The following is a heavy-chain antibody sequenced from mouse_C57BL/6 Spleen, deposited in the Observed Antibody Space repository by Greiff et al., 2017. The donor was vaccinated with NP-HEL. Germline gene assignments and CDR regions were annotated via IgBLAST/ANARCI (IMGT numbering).Heavy chain of an antibody. Sequence: EVKLVESGEGLVKPGGSLKLSCAASGFTFSSYAMSWVRQTPEKRLEWVAYISSGGDYIYYADTVKGRVTISRDNARNTLYLQMSSLQSEDTAMYYCTRDGVPPTGTLFDYWGQGTTLTVSS. V-gene: IGHV5-9-1*02. CDR2: ISSGGDYI. CDR3: TRDGVPPTGTLFDY. CDR1: GFTFSSYA. J-gene: IGHJ2*01. D-gene: IGHD4-1*01.